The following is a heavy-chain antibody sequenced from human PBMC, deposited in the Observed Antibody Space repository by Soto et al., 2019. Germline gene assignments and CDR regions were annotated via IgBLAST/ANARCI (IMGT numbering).Heavy chain of an antibody. CDR3: ASTKYYYDSSGTRQWFDP. CDR2: ISSSGSTI. CDR1: GFTFSDYY. V-gene: IGHV3-11*01. J-gene: IGHJ5*02. D-gene: IGHD3-22*01. Sequence: GGSLRLSCAASGFTFSDYYMSWIRQAPGKGLEWVSYISSSGSTIYYADSVKGRFTISRDNAKNSLYLQMNSLRAEDTAVYYCASTKYYYDSSGTRQWFDPWGQGTLVTVS.